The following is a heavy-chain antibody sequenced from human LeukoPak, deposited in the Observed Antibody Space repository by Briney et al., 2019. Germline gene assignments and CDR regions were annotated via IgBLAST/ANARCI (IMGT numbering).Heavy chain of an antibody. CDR3: ASKRGPITGSCYDY. CDR1: GGSISSSSYY. V-gene: IGHV4-39*01. Sequence: PSETLSLTCTVSGGSISSSSYYWGWIRQPPGKGLEWIGSIYYSGSIYYNPSLKSRVTISVDTSKNQFSLKLSSVTAAGTAVYYCASKRGPITGSCYDYWGQGTLVTVSS. CDR2: IYYSGSI. D-gene: IGHD2-15*01. J-gene: IGHJ4*02.